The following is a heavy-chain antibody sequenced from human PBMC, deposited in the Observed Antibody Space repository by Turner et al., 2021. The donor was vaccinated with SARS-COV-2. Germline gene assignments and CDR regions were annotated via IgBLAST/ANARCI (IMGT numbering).Heavy chain of an antibody. J-gene: IGHJ4*02. D-gene: IGHD6-19*01. CDR2: IGYDGSNK. Sequence: QVQSVETGGSVVTPRRFLTLYCAASGFTFSNYDIDWVRPAPGKGLEWVAVIGYDGSNKYYADSVKGRFTISRDNAKNTLYLQMNSLRAEDTAVYYCARTKSSGWYGRGGLGYWGQGTLVTVSS. V-gene: IGHV3-30*19. CDR1: GFTFSNYD. CDR3: ARTKSSGWYGRGGLGY.